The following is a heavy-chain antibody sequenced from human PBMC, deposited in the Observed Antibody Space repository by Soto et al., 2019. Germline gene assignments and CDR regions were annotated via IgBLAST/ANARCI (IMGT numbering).Heavy chain of an antibody. D-gene: IGHD5-12*01. Sequence: SETLSLTCTVSGGSISSGDYYWSWIRQPPGKGLEWIGYIYYSGSTNYNPSLKSRVTISLDTSKSQFSLKLSSVTAADTAVYYCASLDGYKHRYWGQGTLVTVSS. V-gene: IGHV4-61*08. CDR1: GGSISSGDYY. J-gene: IGHJ4*02. CDR3: ASLDGYKHRY. CDR2: IYYSGST.